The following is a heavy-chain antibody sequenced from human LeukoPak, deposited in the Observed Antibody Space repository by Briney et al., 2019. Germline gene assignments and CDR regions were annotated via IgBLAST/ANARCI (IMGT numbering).Heavy chain of an antibody. CDR3: ARDAGGYYDSSGYSFQFDY. D-gene: IGHD3-22*01. Sequence: GGSLRLSCAASGFTFSDYYMSWIRQAPGKGLEWVSYISSSGSTIYYADSVKGRFTISRVNAKNSLYLQMNSLRAEDTAVYYCARDAGGYYDSSGYSFQFDYWGQGTLVTVSS. CDR2: ISSSGSTI. V-gene: IGHV3-11*01. J-gene: IGHJ4*02. CDR1: GFTFSDYY.